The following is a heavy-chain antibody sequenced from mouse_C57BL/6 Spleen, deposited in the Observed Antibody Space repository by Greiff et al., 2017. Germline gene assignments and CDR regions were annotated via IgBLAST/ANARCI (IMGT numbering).Heavy chain of an antibody. CDR1: GFTFSSYT. J-gene: IGHJ3*01. D-gene: IGHD4-1*01. CDR2: ISGGGGNT. CDR3: ASLTGKGCAY. Sequence: EVKLMESGGGLVKPGGSLKLSCAASGFTFSSYTMSWVRQTPEKRLEWVATISGGGGNTYYPDSVKGRFTISRDTAKNTLYLQMSSLRSEDTALYYGASLTGKGCAYWGQGTLVTVSA. V-gene: IGHV5-9*01.